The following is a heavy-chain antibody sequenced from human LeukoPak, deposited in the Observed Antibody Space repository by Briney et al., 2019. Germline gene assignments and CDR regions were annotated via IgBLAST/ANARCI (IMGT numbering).Heavy chain of an antibody. J-gene: IGHJ4*02. D-gene: IGHD1-26*01. CDR2: INPNGGGT. CDR1: GYTFTGYY. Sequence: ASVKVSCKASGYTFTGYYMHWVRQAPGQGLEWMGWINPNGGGTNCAQKFQGRVTMTRDTSISTAYMELSSLRSDDTAVYYCARGRGSYAFDYWGQGTLVTVSS. V-gene: IGHV1-2*02. CDR3: ARGRGSYAFDY.